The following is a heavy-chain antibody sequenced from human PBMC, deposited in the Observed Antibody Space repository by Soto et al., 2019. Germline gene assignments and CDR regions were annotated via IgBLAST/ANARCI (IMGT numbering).Heavy chain of an antibody. CDR3: ASGYPIWSPYFYYYMDV. CDR2: SWYDGTNK. D-gene: IGHD3-10*01. V-gene: IGHV3-33*07. J-gene: IGHJ6*03. Sequence: PGGSLRLSCAASGFTLNTYGMYWVRQAPGKGLEWVAVSWYDGTNKDYADSVKGRFTISRDNSRNTLYLQMNSLRAEDTAVYYCASGYPIWSPYFYYYMDVWGQGTTVTVSS. CDR1: GFTLNTYG.